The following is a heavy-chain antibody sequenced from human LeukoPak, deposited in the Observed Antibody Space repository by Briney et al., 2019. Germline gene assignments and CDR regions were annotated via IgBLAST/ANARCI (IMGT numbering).Heavy chain of an antibody. V-gene: IGHV4-34*01. Sequence: PSETPSLTCTVSDGSFNFYFWHWIRQPPGKGLDWIGEIDNRGSTQYNPSLRSRVTISVDTSRNQFSLELTSVTAADTAVYFCAGDSHSGFQWGQGTLVTVSS. CDR2: IDNRGST. D-gene: IGHD3-10*01. CDR1: DGSFNFYF. CDR3: AGDSHSGFQ. J-gene: IGHJ4*02.